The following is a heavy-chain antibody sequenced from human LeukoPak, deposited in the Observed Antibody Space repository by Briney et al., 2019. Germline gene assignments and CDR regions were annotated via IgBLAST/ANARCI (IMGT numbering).Heavy chain of an antibody. J-gene: IGHJ4*02. D-gene: IGHD2-8*01. V-gene: IGHV3-21*01. Sequence: GGSLRLSCAASEFTLTSYWMPWVRQPPGKGLEWVSSISSGSGTKYYADSVKGRFTISRDNAKNSLFLQMNSLRDEDTAVYYCAGRSCSNGKCSFDYWGQGTLVTVSS. CDR2: ISSGSGTK. CDR3: AGRSCSNGKCSFDY. CDR1: EFTLTSYW.